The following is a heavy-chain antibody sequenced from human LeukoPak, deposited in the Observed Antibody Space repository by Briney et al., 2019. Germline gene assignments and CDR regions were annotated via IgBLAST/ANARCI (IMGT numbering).Heavy chain of an antibody. V-gene: IGHV4-38-2*02. Sequence: SATLSLTSTVSGYSISSSYSWGWIRQPPGKGLGWVGSIYHSGSTYYNPTLKSRVTIPVDTSKNQFSLKLSSVTAADTGVYYCARGEVISLRWTGTGGAFDNWGQGTMVTVSS. J-gene: IGHJ3*02. CDR1: GYSISSSYS. CDR3: ARGEVISLRWTGTGGAFDN. CDR2: IYHSGST. D-gene: IGHD4-23*01.